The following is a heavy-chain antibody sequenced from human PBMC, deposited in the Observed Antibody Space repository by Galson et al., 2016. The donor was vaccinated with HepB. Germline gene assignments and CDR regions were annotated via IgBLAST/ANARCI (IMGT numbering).Heavy chain of an antibody. J-gene: IGHJ6*02. Sequence: SLRLSCAASGFTFSSYSMTWVRQAPGKGLEWVSSISSSRSYIFYADSLKGRFTISRDNAKNSLFLQMNSLRAEDTAVYYCARLGGLLNWNYVKDNGMDVWGQGTKVTVSS. CDR1: GFTFSSYS. CDR2: ISSSRSYI. V-gene: IGHV3-21*01. D-gene: IGHD1-7*01. CDR3: ARLGGLLNWNYVKDNGMDV.